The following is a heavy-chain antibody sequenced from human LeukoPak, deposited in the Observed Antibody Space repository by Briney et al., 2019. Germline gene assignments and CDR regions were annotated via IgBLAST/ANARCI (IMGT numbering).Heavy chain of an antibody. CDR1: GYTFTSYY. D-gene: IGHD6-19*01. CDR2: INSSGGST. J-gene: IGHJ5*02. V-gene: IGHV1-46*01. CDR3: ARDSVGFDP. Sequence: ASVKVSCKASGYTFTSYYMHWVRQAPGQELEGMGIINSSGGSTSYAQKFQARVTMTRDMSPSTVYMELSSLRSEDTAVYYCARDSVGFDPWGQGTLVTVSS.